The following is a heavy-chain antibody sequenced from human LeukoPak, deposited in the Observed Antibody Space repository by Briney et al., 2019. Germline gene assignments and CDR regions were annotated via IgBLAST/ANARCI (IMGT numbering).Heavy chain of an antibody. D-gene: IGHD6-13*01. J-gene: IGHJ6*02. CDR2: INTNTGNP. CDR1: GYTFTSYA. Sequence: ASVKVSCKASGYTFTSYAMNWVRQAPGQGLEWMGWINTNTGNPTYAQGFTGRFVFSLDTSVSTAYLQISSLKAEDTAVYYCARVYCGSSSWYSPWDYYYYGMDVWGQGTTVTVSS. V-gene: IGHV7-4-1*02. CDR3: ARVYCGSSSWYSPWDYYYYGMDV.